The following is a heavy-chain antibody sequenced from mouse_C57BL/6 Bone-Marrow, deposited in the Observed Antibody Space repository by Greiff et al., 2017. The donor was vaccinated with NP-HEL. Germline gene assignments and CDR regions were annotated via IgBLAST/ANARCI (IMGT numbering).Heavy chain of an antibody. CDR1: GFTFSSYG. Sequence: DVKLVESGGDLVKPGGSLKLSCAASGFTFSSYGMSWVRQTPDKRLEWVATISSGGSYTYYPDSVKGRFTISRDNAKNTLYLQMSRLKSEDTARYYCARHAWGAMDYWGQGTSVTVSS. CDR2: ISSGGSYT. CDR3: ARHAWGAMDY. J-gene: IGHJ4*01. D-gene: IGHD4-1*01. V-gene: IGHV5-6*02.